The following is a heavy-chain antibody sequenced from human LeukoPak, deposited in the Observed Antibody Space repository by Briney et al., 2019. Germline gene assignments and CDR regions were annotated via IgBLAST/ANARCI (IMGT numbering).Heavy chain of an antibody. J-gene: IGHJ4*02. Sequence: PSETLSLTCAVYGGSFSGYYWSWIRQPPGKGLEWIGEINHSGSTNYNPSLKSRVTISVDTSKNQFSLKLSSVTAADTAVYYCARGGGYGDYAPYYFDYWGQGTLVTVSS. CDR1: GGSFSGYY. V-gene: IGHV4-34*01. CDR2: INHSGST. CDR3: ARGGGYGDYAPYYFDY. D-gene: IGHD4-17*01.